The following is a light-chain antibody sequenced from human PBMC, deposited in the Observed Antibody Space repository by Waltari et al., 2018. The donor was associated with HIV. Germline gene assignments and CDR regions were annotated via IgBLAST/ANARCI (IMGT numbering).Light chain of an antibody. CDR3: QQYGSPKT. Sequence: EIVLTQSPGPLSLSPGERAAISCRASQSVSSSYLAWYQQKPGQAPRLLIDGASSRVTGIPDRFSGSGSGTDFTLTISRLEPEDFAVYYCQQYGSPKTFGQGTKVEIK. CDR2: GAS. V-gene: IGKV3-20*01. CDR1: QSVSSSY. J-gene: IGKJ1*01.